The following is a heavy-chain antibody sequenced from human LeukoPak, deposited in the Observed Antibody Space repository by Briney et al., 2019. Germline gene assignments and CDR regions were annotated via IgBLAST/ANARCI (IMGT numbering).Heavy chain of an antibody. J-gene: IGHJ4*02. V-gene: IGHV3-30*01. CDR1: GFTFSSYA. D-gene: IGHD3-10*01. CDR2: ISFDGVYT. Sequence: TGGSLRLSCAASGFTFSSYAMHWVRQAPGNGLEWVALISFDGVYTYYADSVKGRFAISGDNSKNTLYLQLKRLRAEDTAVYYCARDSTYYYESGSSGPHYFDSWGQGTLVTVSS. CDR3: ARDSTYYYESGSSGPHYFDS.